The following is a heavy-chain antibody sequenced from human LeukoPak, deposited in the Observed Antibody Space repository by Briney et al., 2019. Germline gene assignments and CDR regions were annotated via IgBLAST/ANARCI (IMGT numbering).Heavy chain of an antibody. CDR1: GFTFSGYG. J-gene: IGHJ4*02. CDR3: AKDPRYYYDSSGYYHHYFDY. D-gene: IGHD3-22*01. CDR2: IRYDGSNK. Sequence: PGESLRLSCAASGFTFSGYGMHWVRQAPGKGLEWVAFIRYDGSNKYYADSVKGRFTISRDNSKNTLYLQMNSLRAEDTAVYYCAKDPRYYYDSSGYYHHYFDYWGQGTLVTVSS. V-gene: IGHV3-30*02.